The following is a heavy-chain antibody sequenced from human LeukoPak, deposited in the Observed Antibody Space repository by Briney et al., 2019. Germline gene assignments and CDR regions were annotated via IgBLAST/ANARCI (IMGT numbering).Heavy chain of an antibody. CDR1: GFTFSSYW. V-gene: IGHV3-74*01. CDR2: IKSDGSST. Sequence: GGSLRLSCAASGFTFSSYWMHWVRQAPGKGLVWVSRIKSDGSSTSYADSVKGRFTISRDNAKNTLYLQMNSLRAEDTAVYYCARDQLYCTGGACYFDYWGQGTLVTVSS. J-gene: IGHJ4*02. D-gene: IGHD2-8*02. CDR3: ARDQLYCTGGACYFDY.